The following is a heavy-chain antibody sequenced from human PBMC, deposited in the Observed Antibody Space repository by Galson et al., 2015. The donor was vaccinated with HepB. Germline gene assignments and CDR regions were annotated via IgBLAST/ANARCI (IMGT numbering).Heavy chain of an antibody. D-gene: IGHD5-18*01. Sequence: SVKVSCKASGGTFSSYAISWVRQAPGQGLEWMGGIIPIFGIANYAQKFQGRVTITADESTSTAYMELSSLRSEDTAVYYCARTGPYSYGYVRYFDYWGQGTLVTVSS. J-gene: IGHJ4*02. CDR2: IIPIFGIA. CDR3: ARTGPYSYGYVRYFDY. CDR1: GGTFSSYA. V-gene: IGHV1-69*13.